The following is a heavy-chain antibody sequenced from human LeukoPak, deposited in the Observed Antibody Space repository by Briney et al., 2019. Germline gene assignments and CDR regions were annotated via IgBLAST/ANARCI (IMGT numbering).Heavy chain of an antibody. CDR1: GFTFSSYD. D-gene: IGHD6-13*01. Sequence: PGGSLRLSCAASGFTFSSYDMHWVRQATGKGLEWVSAIGTAGDTYYPGSVKGRFTISRENAKNSLYLQMNSLRAGDTAVYYCARGDSSSWHFDYWGQGTLVTVSS. CDR2: IGTAGDT. V-gene: IGHV3-13*01. CDR3: ARGDSSSWHFDY. J-gene: IGHJ4*02.